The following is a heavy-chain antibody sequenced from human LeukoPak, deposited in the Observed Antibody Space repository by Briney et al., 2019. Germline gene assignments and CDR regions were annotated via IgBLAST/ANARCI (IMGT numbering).Heavy chain of an antibody. J-gene: IGHJ4*02. D-gene: IGHD3-3*01. Sequence: GGSLRLSCAASGFTFSSYSMNWVRQAPGKGLEWVSSISSSSSYIYYADSVKGRFTISRDNAKNSLYLQMNSLRAEDTAVYYCARDPRDFWSGYYVHFGYWGQGTLVTVSS. CDR1: GFTFSSYS. CDR2: ISSSSSYI. CDR3: ARDPRDFWSGYYVHFGY. V-gene: IGHV3-21*01.